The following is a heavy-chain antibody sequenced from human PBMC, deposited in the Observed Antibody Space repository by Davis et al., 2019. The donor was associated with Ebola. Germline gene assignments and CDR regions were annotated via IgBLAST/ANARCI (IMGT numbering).Heavy chain of an antibody. J-gene: IGHJ6*02. CDR2: ISGSGGST. CDR3: AKALGYCTGGVCYYYYYYGMDV. D-gene: IGHD2-8*02. Sequence: PGGSLRLSCAASGFTFSSYAMSWVRQAPGKGLEWVSAISGSGGSTYYADSVKGRFTISRDNSKNTLYLQMNSLRAEDTAVYYCAKALGYCTGGVCYYYYYYGMDVWGQGTTVTVSS. CDR1: GFTFSSYA. V-gene: IGHV3-23*01.